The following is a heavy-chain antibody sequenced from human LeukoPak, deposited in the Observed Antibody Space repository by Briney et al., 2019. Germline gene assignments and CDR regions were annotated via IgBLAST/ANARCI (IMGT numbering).Heavy chain of an antibody. CDR1: GGSISSSNW. D-gene: IGHD2-2*01. CDR3: ASWSTSLFYGGIDY. J-gene: IGHJ4*02. V-gene: IGHV4-4*02. Sequence: SETLSLTCAVSGGSISSSNWWSWVRQPPGKGLAWIGEIYHSGSTNYNPSLKSRVTISVDKSKNQFSLKLSSVTAADTAVYYCASWSTSLFYGGIDYWGQGTLVTVSS. CDR2: IYHSGST.